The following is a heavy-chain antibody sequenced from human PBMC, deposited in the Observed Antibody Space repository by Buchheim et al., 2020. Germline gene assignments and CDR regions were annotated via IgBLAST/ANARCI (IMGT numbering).Heavy chain of an antibody. CDR1: GFTFSSYS. V-gene: IGHV3-21*01. Sequence: EVQLVESGGGLVKPGGSLRLSCAASGFTFSSYSMNWVRQAPGKGLEWVSSISSSSSYIYYADSVKGRFTISRDNAKNSLYLQRNSRRAEDTAVYYCARDGGGFYVWGSYHLGYWGQGTL. J-gene: IGHJ4*02. CDR2: ISSSSSYI. CDR3: ARDGGGFYVWGSYHLGY. D-gene: IGHD3-16*02.